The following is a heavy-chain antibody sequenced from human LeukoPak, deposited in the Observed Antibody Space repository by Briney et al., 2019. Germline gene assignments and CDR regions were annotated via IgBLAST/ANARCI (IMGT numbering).Heavy chain of an antibody. Sequence: ASVKVSCKTSGYTFTSYGISWLRQAPGQGLEWLGWISAYNGNTNYAQKLQGRVTMTTDTSTSTAYMELRSLRSDDTAVYYCARDPTLPAAANFFDYWGQGTLVTVSS. CDR2: ISAYNGNT. CDR1: GYTFTSYG. J-gene: IGHJ4*02. CDR3: ARDPTLPAAANFFDY. D-gene: IGHD2-2*01. V-gene: IGHV1-18*01.